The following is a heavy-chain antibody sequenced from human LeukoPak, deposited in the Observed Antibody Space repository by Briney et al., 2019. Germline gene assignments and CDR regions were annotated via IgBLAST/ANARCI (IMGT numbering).Heavy chain of an antibody. CDR1: GGSISNGDYY. Sequence: KPSQTLSRTCNVSGGSISNGDYYWSWIRQPPGKGLEWIGYIYYGGSAYYNPSLKSRVTISVDTSKNQFSLNLTSMTAADTAVYYCAREPGSSSWFDYWGQGTLVTVSS. J-gene: IGHJ4*02. V-gene: IGHV4-30-4*08. CDR2: IYYGGSA. D-gene: IGHD6-13*01. CDR3: AREPGSSSWFDY.